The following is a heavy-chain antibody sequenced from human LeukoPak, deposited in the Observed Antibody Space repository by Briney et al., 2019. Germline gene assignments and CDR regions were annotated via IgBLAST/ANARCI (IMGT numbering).Heavy chain of an antibody. CDR2: ISYDGSNK. J-gene: IGHJ6*02. CDR1: GFTFSSYA. V-gene: IGHV3-30-3*01. CDR3: ARDKALDVLRFLEEGGMDV. Sequence: GRSLRLSCAASGFTFSSYAMHWVRQAPGKGLEWVAVISYDGSNKYYAGSVKGRLTISRDNSKNTLYLQMNSLRAEDTAVYYCARDKALDVLRFLEEGGMDVWGQGTTVTVSS. D-gene: IGHD3-3*01.